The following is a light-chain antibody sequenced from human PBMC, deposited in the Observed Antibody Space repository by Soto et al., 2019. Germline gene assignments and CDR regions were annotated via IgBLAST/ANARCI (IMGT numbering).Light chain of an antibody. J-gene: IGLJ2*01. CDR2: EVN. CDR3: CSYAGASTVL. V-gene: IGLV2-23*02. Sequence: QSALTQPASVSGSPGQSITISCTGTSSDVGNYNLVSWYQHHPGKAPKLMIYEVNKRPSGYSTRFSGSKSGNTASLTISGLQAEDEADYYCCSYAGASTVLFGGGTKLTVL. CDR1: SSDVGNYNL.